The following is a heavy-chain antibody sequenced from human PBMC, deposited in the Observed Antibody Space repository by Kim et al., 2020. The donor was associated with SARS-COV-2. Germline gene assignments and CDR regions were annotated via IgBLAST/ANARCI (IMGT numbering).Heavy chain of an antibody. Sequence: ADSVKGRFTISRDKSKNTLYLQMNSLRAEDTAVYYCARDLSGSYYFWFDPWGQGTLVTVSS. J-gene: IGHJ5*02. CDR3: ARDLSGSYYFWFDP. V-gene: IGHV3-30*01. D-gene: IGHD1-26*01.